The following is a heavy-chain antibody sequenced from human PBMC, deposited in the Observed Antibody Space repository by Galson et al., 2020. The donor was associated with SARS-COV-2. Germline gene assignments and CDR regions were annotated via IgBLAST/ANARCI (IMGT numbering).Heavy chain of an antibody. CDR3: ARGGYDYFDD. D-gene: IGHD3-3*01. CDR1: GGSIRSGDFS. Sequence: SETLSLTCTVSGGSIRSGDFSWSWIRQTPGKGLEWLGYMFYSGSRYYNPSLKSRVTISLDTSENQFSLKLSSVTAADTAVYYCARGGYDYFDDWGQGTLVTVSS. J-gene: IGHJ4*02. CDR2: MFYSGSR. V-gene: IGHV4-30-4*01.